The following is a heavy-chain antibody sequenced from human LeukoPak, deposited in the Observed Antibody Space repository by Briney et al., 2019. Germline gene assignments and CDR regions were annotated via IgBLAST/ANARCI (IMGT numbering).Heavy chain of an antibody. D-gene: IGHD3-22*01. Sequence: GGSPRLSCAASGFTFRNYNMNWVRQTPGKGLEWVSSISSKSSYIYYADSVKGRFTISRDNAKNSLYLQMNSLRSEDTAVYYCARVYRLTPYDSSGYYLASNYYYYMDVWGKGTTVTVSS. CDR1: GFTFRNYN. CDR3: ARVYRLTPYDSSGYYLASNYYYYMDV. V-gene: IGHV3-21*04. CDR2: ISSKSSYI. J-gene: IGHJ6*03.